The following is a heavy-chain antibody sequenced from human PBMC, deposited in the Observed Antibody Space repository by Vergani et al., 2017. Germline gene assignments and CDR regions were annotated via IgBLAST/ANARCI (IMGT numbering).Heavy chain of an antibody. CDR1: GGTFSSYA. Sequence: QVQLVQSGAEVKKPGSSVKVSCKASGGTFSSYAISWVRQAPGQGLEWMGRIIPIFGTANYAQKFQGRVTITADESTSTAYMELSSLRSEDTAVYYCARLYCSGGSCYQMGSYYYYGMDVWGQGTTVTVSS. D-gene: IGHD2-15*01. CDR2: IIPIFGTA. CDR3: ARLYCSGGSCYQMGSYYYYGMDV. J-gene: IGHJ6*02. V-gene: IGHV1-69*18.